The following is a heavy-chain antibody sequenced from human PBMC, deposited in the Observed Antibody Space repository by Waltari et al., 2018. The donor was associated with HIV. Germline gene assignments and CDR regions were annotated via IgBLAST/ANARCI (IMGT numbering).Heavy chain of an antibody. CDR3: AGAPNGDFSWLDP. CDR2: ISYSGSA. V-gene: IGHV4-39*07. CDR1: GGSLTSRTYY. D-gene: IGHD4-17*01. J-gene: IGHJ5*02. Sequence: QLQLPESGPGLVKPSETLSLTCTVSGGSLTSRTYYWGWIRQAPGRGLEWIGAISYSGSAYYNPSLESRVTISLDTSKNQFSLKLQSVTAADTAVYYCAGAPNGDFSWLDPWGQGTLVTVSS.